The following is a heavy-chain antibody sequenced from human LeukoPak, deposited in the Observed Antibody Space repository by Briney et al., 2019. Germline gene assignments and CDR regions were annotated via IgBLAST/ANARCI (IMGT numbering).Heavy chain of an antibody. CDR2: INSDGSST. J-gene: IGHJ4*02. Sequence: GGSLRPSCAASGFTFSSYWMHWVRQAPGKGLVWVSRINSDGSSTRYADSVKGRFTISRDNAKNTLYLEMSSLRAEDTAVYYCARGYSGTYRFGYWGQGTLVTVSS. D-gene: IGHD1-26*01. CDR1: GFTFSSYW. V-gene: IGHV3-74*01. CDR3: ARGYSGTYRFGY.